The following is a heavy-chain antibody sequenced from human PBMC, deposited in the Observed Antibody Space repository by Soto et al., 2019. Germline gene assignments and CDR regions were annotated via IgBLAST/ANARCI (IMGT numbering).Heavy chain of an antibody. J-gene: IGHJ4*02. Sequence: PSETLSLTCTVSGGSISSYYWSWIRQPPGKGLEWIGYIYYSGSTNYNPSLKSRVTISVDTSKNQFSLKLSSVTAADTAVYYCASLYGDSSIPFDYWGQGTLVTAPQ. CDR3: ASLYGDSSIPFDY. V-gene: IGHV4-59*08. D-gene: IGHD4-17*01. CDR1: GGSISSYY. CDR2: IYYSGST.